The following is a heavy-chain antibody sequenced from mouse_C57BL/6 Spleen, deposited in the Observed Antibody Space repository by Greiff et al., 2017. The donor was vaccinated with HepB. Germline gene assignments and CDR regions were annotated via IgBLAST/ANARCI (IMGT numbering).Heavy chain of an antibody. CDR1: GFTFTDYY. CDR3: ARPSLGQGLDY. CDR2: IRNKANGYTT. D-gene: IGHD3-3*01. V-gene: IGHV7-3*01. Sequence: DVHLVESGGGLVQPGGSLSLSCAASGFTFTDYYMSWVRQPPGKALEWLGFIRNKANGYTTEYSASVKGRFTISRDNSQSILYLQMNALRAEDSATYYCARPSLGQGLDYWGQGTTLTVSS. J-gene: IGHJ2*01.